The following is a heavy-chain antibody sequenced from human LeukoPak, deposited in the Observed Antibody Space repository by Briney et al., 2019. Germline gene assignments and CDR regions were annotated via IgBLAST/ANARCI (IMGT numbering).Heavy chain of an antibody. CDR1: GFTFSSHG. CDR2: IIPSGHTT. Sequence: GGTLRLSCAASGFTFSSHGMNWVRQAPGKGLEWVSGIIPSGHTTYYADSVRGRFTISRDTSKYTLYLHMNSLRAEDTAVYYCARDGDSGSYRWEAFDIWGQGTMVTVSS. V-gene: IGHV3-23*01. J-gene: IGHJ3*02. CDR3: ARDGDSGSYRWEAFDI. D-gene: IGHD1-26*01.